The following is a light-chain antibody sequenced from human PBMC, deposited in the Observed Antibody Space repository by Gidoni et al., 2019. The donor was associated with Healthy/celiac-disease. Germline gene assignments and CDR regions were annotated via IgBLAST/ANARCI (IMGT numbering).Light chain of an antibody. CDR2: WTS. Sequence: DIVMTQSPDSLAVSLGERDTINCKSSQSVLYSSNTKNYLAWYQQKPGQPPKLLIYWTSTRESGVPDRFSGSGSGTDFTLTISSLQAEDVAVYYCQKYYSTPWTFGQGTKVEIK. V-gene: IGKV4-1*01. CDR3: QKYYSTPWT. J-gene: IGKJ1*01. CDR1: QSVLYSSNTKNY.